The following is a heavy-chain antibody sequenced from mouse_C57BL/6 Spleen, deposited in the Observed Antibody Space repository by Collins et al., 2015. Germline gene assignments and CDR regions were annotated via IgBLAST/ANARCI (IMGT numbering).Heavy chain of an antibody. J-gene: IGHJ4*01. CDR1: GFTFSDYY. CDR2: ISDGGSYT. Sequence: EVQLVESGGGLVKPGGSLKLSCAASGFTFSDYYMYWVRQTPEKRLEWVATISDGGSYTYYPDSVKGRFTISRDNAKNNLYLQMSSLKSEDTAMYYCARDRGLLRSMDYWGQGTSVTVSS. CDR3: ARDRGLLRSMDY. V-gene: IGHV5-4*02. D-gene: IGHD1-1*01.